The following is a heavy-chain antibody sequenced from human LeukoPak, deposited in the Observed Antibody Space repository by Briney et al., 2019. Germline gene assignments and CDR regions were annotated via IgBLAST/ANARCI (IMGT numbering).Heavy chain of an antibody. J-gene: IGHJ4*02. CDR1: GYTFTDYY. V-gene: IGHV1-2*02. Sequence: GASVKVSCKPSGYTFTDYYIHWVRQAPGQGLEWMGWINPNTGGTSYAQRFQGRVTMTRDTSISTAYMELSSLRSDDTAVFYCARKVGAVLTGYHYWGQGALVTVSS. CDR3: ARKVGAVLTGYHY. D-gene: IGHD3-9*01. CDR2: INPNTGGT.